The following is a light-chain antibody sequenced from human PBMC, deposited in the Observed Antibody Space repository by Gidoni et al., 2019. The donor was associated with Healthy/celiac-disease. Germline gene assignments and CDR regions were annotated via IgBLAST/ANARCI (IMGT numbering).Light chain of an antibody. Sequence: DTQMTQPPSTLSASVADRVTITCRASQSISSWLAWYQQKPGKAPKLLIYDASSLESGVPSRFSGSGSGTEFTLTISSLQPDDFATYYCQQYNSYPWTFGQGTKVEIK. V-gene: IGKV1-5*01. CDR1: QSISSW. CDR3: QQYNSYPWT. J-gene: IGKJ1*01. CDR2: DAS.